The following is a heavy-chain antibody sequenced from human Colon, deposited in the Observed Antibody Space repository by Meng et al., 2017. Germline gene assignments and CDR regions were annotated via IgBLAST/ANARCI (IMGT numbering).Heavy chain of an antibody. J-gene: IGHJ4*02. CDR1: GFSLSTSGVG. V-gene: IGHV2-5*02. Sequence: QRTFKESSPTLVKSTQTLTLTCTFSGFSLSTSGVGVGWIRQPQGKALEWLAIIYWDDDKRYSPSLKSRLTITKDTSKNQVVLTMTNMDPVDTATYYGAHRRLLGFYFDYWGQGTLVTVSS. CDR2: IYWDDDK. CDR3: AHRRLLGFYFDY. D-gene: IGHD7-27*01.